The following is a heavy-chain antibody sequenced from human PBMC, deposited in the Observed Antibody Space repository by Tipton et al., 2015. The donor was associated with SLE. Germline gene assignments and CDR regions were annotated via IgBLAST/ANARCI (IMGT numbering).Heavy chain of an antibody. CDR2: IKQDGSEK. D-gene: IGHD1-7*01. J-gene: IGHJ5*02. CDR3: ARDGELELLGGFVP. CDR1: GFTFSSYW. Sequence: SLRLSCAASGFTFSSYWMSWVRQAPGKGLEWVANIKQDGSEKYYVDSVKGRFTISRDNAKNSLYLQRNSLRAEDTAVYYCARDGELELLGGFVPWGQGPLVTVSS. V-gene: IGHV3-7*01.